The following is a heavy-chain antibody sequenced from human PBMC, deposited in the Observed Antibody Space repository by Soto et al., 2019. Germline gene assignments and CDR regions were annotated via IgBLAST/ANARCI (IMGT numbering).Heavy chain of an antibody. CDR2: IRGFSPYT. J-gene: IGHJ6*02. CDR1: GFTFMTYT. D-gene: IGHD2-15*01. Sequence: GSLRLSCVASGFTFMTYTINWVRHSALKWLEWVCGIRGFSPYTFYAESVKGRFTISRDNAKNSLYLQMNSLGVEDTAVYYCARDRGYDAHDYYYNAMDVWGQGTTVTVSS. CDR3: ARDRGYDAHDYYYNAMDV. V-gene: IGHV3-21*01.